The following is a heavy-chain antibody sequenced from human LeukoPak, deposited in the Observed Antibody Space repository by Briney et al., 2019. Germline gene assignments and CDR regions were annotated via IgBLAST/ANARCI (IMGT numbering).Heavy chain of an antibody. CDR2: ISPNSGGT. CDR3: ARDTGVLWFGELLGAFDI. D-gene: IGHD3-10*01. J-gene: IGHJ3*02. Sequence: GASVKVSCKASGYTFTVYYVHWVRQAPGQGLEWMGWISPNSGGTNYEQKFQGRVTMTRDSSVSTVYMELSRLTSDDTAVYYCARDTGVLWFGELLGAFDIWGQGTMVTVSS. V-gene: IGHV1-2*02. CDR1: GYTFTVYY.